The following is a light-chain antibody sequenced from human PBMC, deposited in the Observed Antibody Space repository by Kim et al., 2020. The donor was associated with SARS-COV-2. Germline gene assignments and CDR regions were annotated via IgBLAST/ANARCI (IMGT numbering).Light chain of an antibody. Sequence: EIVLTQSPGTLSLSPGERATLSCRASQSVGSSYLAWYQQKPGQAPRLLIYGASSRATGIPDRFSGSGSGTDFTLTISRLEPEDFAVYYCQQYGSSLPMYTFGQGTKLEI. CDR2: GAS. CDR3: QQYGSSLPMYT. V-gene: IGKV3-20*01. CDR1: QSVGSSY. J-gene: IGKJ2*01.